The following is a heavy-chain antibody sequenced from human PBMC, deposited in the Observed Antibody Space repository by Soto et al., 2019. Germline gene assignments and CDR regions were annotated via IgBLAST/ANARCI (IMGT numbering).Heavy chain of an antibody. J-gene: IGHJ6*03. V-gene: IGHV3-23*01. CDR1: GFTFSSYA. D-gene: IGHD2-15*01. CDR3: ALREMGCSGGSCYSLHYYYYYMDV. Sequence: EVQLLESGGGLVQPGGSLRLSCAASGFTFSSYAMSWVRQAPGKGLEWVSAISGSGGSTYYADSVKGRFTISRDNSQNTLYLQRTSLRAEDTAVYYCALREMGCSGGSCYSLHYYYYYMDVWGKGTTVTVSS. CDR2: ISGSGGST.